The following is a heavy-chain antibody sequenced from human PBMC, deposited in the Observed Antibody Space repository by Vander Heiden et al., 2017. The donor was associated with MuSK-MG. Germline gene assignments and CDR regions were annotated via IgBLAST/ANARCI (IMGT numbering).Heavy chain of an antibody. D-gene: IGHD6-19*01. Sequence: EVQLVESGGGLVQPGGSLRLSCAASRLTFSSYWMSWVRQAPGKGLKWVANIKQDGSEKYYVDSVKGRFTISRDNAKNSLYLQMNSLRAEDTAVYYCARGLRGAWYYYFDYWGQGTLVTVSS. CDR1: RLTFSSYW. V-gene: IGHV3-7*03. CDR3: ARGLRGAWYYYFDY. CDR2: IKQDGSEK. J-gene: IGHJ4*02.